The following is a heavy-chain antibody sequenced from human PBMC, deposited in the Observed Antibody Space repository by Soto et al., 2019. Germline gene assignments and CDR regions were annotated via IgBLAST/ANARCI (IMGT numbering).Heavy chain of an antibody. Sequence: GDSVKISCXGSGYSFTSYWIGWVRQMPGKGLEWMGIIYPGDSDTRYSPSFQGQVTISADKSISTAYLQWSSLKASDTAMYYRASRIAAAAMEWFDPWAREVWSPSPQ. CDR1: GYSFTSYW. D-gene: IGHD6-13*01. J-gene: IGHJ5*02. CDR2: IYPGDSDT. V-gene: IGHV5-51*01. CDR3: ASRIAAAAMEWFDP.